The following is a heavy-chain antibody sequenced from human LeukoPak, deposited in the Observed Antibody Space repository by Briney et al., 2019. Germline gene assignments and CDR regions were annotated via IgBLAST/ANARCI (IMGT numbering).Heavy chain of an antibody. J-gene: IGHJ4*02. CDR1: GGSISSYY. CDR2: IYYSGST. V-gene: IGHV4-59*08. CDR3: ARLRGYGDYFDY. D-gene: IGHD4-17*01. Sequence: PSETLSLTCTVSGGSISSYYWSWIRQPPGKGLEWIGYIYYSGSTNYNPSLKSRDTISVGTSKNQFSLKLSSVTAADTAVYYCARLRGYGDYFDYWGQGTLVTVSS.